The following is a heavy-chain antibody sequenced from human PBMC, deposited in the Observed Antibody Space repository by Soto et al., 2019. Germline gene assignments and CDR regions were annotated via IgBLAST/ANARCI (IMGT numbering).Heavy chain of an antibody. V-gene: IGHV3-48*03. Sequence: GGSLRLSCVASGFTFSNYEMNWVRQAPGKGLEWVSYISSSGSTKYYADSVKGRFTISRDNAKNSLYLQMKSLRAEDTAVYYCASAGGIAVAGINWGQGTLVTVSS. D-gene: IGHD6-19*01. CDR2: ISSSGSTK. CDR3: ASAGGIAVAGIN. J-gene: IGHJ4*02. CDR1: GFTFSNYE.